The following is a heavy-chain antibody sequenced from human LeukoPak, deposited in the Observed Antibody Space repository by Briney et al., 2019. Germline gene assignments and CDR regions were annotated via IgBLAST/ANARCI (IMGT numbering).Heavy chain of an antibody. CDR3: ARDANYYDSSPNGPISPGI. V-gene: IGHV3-7*01. J-gene: IGHJ3*02. CDR1: GFTFSSYW. CDR2: IKQDGSEK. D-gene: IGHD3-22*01. Sequence: GGSLRLSCAASGFTFSSYWMSWVRQAPGKGLEWVANIKQDGSEKYYVDSVKGRFTISRDNAKNSLYLQMNSLRAEDTAVYYRARDANYYDSSPNGPISPGIWGQGTMVTVSS.